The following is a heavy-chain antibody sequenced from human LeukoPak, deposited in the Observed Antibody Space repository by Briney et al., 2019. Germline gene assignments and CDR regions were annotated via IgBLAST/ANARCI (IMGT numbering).Heavy chain of an antibody. V-gene: IGHV1-69*13. J-gene: IGHJ4*02. CDR1: GGTFSSYA. Sequence: ASVTVSCKASGGTFSSYAISWVRQAPGQGLEWMGGIIPIFGTANYAQKFQGRVTITADESTSTAYMELSSLRSEDTAVYYCARDRADYGDYVFNYWGQGTLVTVSS. CDR2: IIPIFGTA. D-gene: IGHD4-17*01. CDR3: ARDRADYGDYVFNY.